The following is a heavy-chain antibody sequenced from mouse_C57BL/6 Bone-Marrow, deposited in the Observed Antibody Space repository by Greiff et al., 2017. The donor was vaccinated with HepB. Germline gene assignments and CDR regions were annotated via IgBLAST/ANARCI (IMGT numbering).Heavy chain of an antibody. D-gene: IGHD1-1*01. CDR2: IGYDGSN. J-gene: IGHJ2*01. V-gene: IGHV3-6*01. CDR1: GYSITSGYY. CDR3: EREPLYYGGSRYFDY. Sequence: EVKLLESGPGLVKPSQSLSLTCSVTGYSITSGYYWNWIRQFPGNILEWMGYIGYDGSNNYNPSLKNRISITRDTAKNQFFLKLNSVTTEDTATYYCEREPLYYGGSRYFDYWGQGTTLTVSS.